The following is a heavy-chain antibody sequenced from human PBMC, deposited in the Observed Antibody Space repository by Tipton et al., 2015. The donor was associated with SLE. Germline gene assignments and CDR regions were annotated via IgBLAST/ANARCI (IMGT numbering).Heavy chain of an antibody. CDR1: GGSISSYY. CDR3: ARTPYYGSGSYYAFDY. J-gene: IGHJ4*02. CDR2: IYYSGST. Sequence: TLSLTCTVSGGSISSYYWSWIRQPPGKGLEWIGYIYYSGSTNYNPSLESRVTISVDTSKNQFSLKLSSVTAADTAVYYCARTPYYGSGSYYAFDYWGQGTLVTVSS. D-gene: IGHD3-10*01. V-gene: IGHV4-59*01.